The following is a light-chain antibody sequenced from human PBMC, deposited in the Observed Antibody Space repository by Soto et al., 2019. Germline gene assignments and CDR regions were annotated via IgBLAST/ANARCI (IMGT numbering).Light chain of an antibody. CDR3: QQYNTCLPLT. CDR2: GAS. Sequence: EIVLKQSPGNLSLSTGERVPLTWKASQSVRSSYLAWYQQKPGQAPRLLLYGASTSATGIPARFIRSGSWTELTLTISILQSEYFAVYYYQQYNTCLPLTFGGGTNVDIK. CDR1: QSVRSSY. J-gene: IGKJ4*01. V-gene: IGKV3-15*01.